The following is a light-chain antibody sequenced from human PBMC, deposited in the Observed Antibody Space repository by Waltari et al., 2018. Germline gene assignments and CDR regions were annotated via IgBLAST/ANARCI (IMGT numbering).Light chain of an antibody. J-gene: IGKJ1*01. CDR2: AAS. Sequence: EIVMTQSPATLSVSPGESATVSCRASQRAGANLAWYQHKPGQAPRLLIYAASTRATGIPARFSGSGSGTEFTLTISSLQSEDFAVYYCQQYNKWPRTFGQGTKVEIK. V-gene: IGKV3-15*01. CDR3: QQYNKWPRT. CDR1: QRAGAN.